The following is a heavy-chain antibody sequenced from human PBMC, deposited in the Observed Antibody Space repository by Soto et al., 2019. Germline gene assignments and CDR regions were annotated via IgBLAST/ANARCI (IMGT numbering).Heavy chain of an antibody. J-gene: IGHJ4*02. D-gene: IGHD3-3*01. CDR2: IIPIFGTA. CDR3: ARQITILNPFDY. Sequence: QVQLVQSGAEVKKPGSSVKVSCKASGGTFSTYVISWVRQAPGQGLEWMGGIIPIFGTANYAQKFQGRVTISADESTSTAYMELRSLRYEDTAVYYCARQITILNPFDYWGQGTLVTVSS. CDR1: GGTFSTYV. V-gene: IGHV1-69*12.